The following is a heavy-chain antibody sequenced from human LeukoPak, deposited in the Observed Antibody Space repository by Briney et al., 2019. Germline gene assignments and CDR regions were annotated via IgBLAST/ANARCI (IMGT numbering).Heavy chain of an antibody. CDR1: GGSISSYY. V-gene: IGHV4-59*01. CDR2: VHYSGST. Sequence: SETLSLTCTVSGGSISSYYWSWIRQPPGKGLEWIGYVHYSGSTNYNPSFNSRVTISVDTSKNQVSLELSSVTAADTAVYYCARETYTTSSQDWGQGTLVTVSS. CDR3: ARETYTTSSQD. J-gene: IGHJ4*02. D-gene: IGHD6-6*01.